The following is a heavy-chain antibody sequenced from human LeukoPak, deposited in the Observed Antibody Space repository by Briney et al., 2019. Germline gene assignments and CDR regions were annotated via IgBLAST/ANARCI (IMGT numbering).Heavy chain of an antibody. D-gene: IGHD6-13*01. J-gene: IGHJ3*02. CDR3: AREGGSSWYRAYDI. CDR1: GFTFRNYF. Sequence: GGSLRLSCAASGFTFRNYFMHWVRQVPRKGLLWVSRISDDGSSTTYADSVKGRFTTSRYNARNTLYLQMNSLRAEESGVYYCAREGGSSWYRAYDIWGQGTVVTVSS. CDR2: ISDDGSST. V-gene: IGHV3-74*01.